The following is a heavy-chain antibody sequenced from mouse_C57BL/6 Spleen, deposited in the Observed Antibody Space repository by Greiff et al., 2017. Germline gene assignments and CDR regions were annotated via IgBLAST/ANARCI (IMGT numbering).Heavy chain of an antibody. J-gene: IGHJ1*03. CDR1: GFNIKDYY. CDR2: IDPEDGET. CDR3: ARNYGSSSLDV. Sequence: EVQLQQSGAELVKPGASVTLSCTASGFNIKDYYMHWVKQRTEQGLEWIGRIDPEDGETKYAPKFQGKATITADTSSNTAYLQLSSLTSEDTAVYYCARNYGSSSLDVWGTGTTVTVS. D-gene: IGHD1-1*01. V-gene: IGHV14-2*01.